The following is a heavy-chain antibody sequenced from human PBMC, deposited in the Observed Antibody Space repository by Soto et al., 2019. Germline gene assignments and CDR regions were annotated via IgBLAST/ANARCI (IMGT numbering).Heavy chain of an antibody. Sequence: EVQLVESGGGLVKPGGSLRLSCAASGFTFSNAWMSWVRQAPGKGLEWVGRIKSKTDGGTTDYAARVKGRFTISRDDSKNPQYLQMNSLKTEDTAVYYCTTGSRGVWFGELLFDYWGQGTLVTVSS. CDR2: IKSKTDGGTT. CDR3: TTGSRGVWFGELLFDY. CDR1: GFTFSNAW. J-gene: IGHJ4*02. D-gene: IGHD3-10*01. V-gene: IGHV3-15*01.